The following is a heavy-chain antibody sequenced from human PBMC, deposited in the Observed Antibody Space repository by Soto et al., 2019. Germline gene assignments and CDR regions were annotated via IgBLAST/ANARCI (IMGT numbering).Heavy chain of an antibody. Sequence: EVQLVESGGGLVKPGGSLRLSCAASGFTFSSYSMNWVRQAPGKGLEWVSSISSSSSYIYYADSVKGRFTISRDNAKNSLYLQMNSLRAEDTAVYYCARNLLNYYDSSGYYYQKWNDAFDIWGQGTMVTVSS. CDR1: GFTFSSYS. CDR3: ARNLLNYYDSSGYYYQKWNDAFDI. J-gene: IGHJ3*02. D-gene: IGHD3-22*01. V-gene: IGHV3-21*01. CDR2: ISSSSSYI.